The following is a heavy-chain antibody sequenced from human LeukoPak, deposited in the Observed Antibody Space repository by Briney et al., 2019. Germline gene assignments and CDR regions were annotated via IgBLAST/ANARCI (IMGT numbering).Heavy chain of an antibody. V-gene: IGHV1-18*04. CDR1: GYTFTGYY. CDR3: ARAGYSSSPGEY. J-gene: IGHJ4*02. Sequence: ASVKVSCKASGYTFTGYYMHWVRQAPGQGLEWMGWISAYNGNTNYAQKLQGRVTMTTDTSTSTAYMELRSLRSDDTAVYYCARAGYSSSPGEYWGQGTLVTVSS. CDR2: ISAYNGNT. D-gene: IGHD6-13*01.